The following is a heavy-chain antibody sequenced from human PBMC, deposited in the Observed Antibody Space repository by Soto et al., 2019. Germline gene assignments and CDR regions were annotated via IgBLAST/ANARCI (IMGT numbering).Heavy chain of an antibody. Sequence: HPGGSLRLSCAASGFTFSSFEMNWVRQAPGKGLEWISYISSSGGAIYYADSVKGRFTISRDNAKSSLYLQMTTLRAEDTAVYYCARIRHCSSTRCSDALDIWGQGTMVTVSS. CDR2: ISSSGGAI. CDR1: GFTFSSFE. V-gene: IGHV3-48*03. CDR3: ARIRHCSSTRCSDALDI. D-gene: IGHD2-2*01. J-gene: IGHJ3*02.